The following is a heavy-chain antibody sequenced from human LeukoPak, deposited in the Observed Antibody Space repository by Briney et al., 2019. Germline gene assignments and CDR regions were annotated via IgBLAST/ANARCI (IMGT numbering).Heavy chain of an antibody. CDR2: ISHRGNT. V-gene: IGHV4-34*01. J-gene: IGHJ4*02. CDR1: GGSFSGFY. Sequence: PSETLSLTCAVYGGSFSGFYWSWIRQPPGKGLEWIGEISHRGNTNYNPSLKSRVTISLDTSTNHFSLKLSSVTAADTAVYYCARDGSYFYDKWGQGTLVTVSS. D-gene: IGHD3-22*01. CDR3: ARDGSYFYDK.